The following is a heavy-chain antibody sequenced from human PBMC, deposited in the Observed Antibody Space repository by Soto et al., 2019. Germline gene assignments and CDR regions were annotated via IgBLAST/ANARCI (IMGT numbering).Heavy chain of an antibody. CDR3: ARREYSSSFPGFRDYYYYMDV. Sequence: SVKVSCKASGGTFSSYIISWVRQAPGQGLEWMGRIIPILGIANYAQKFQGRVTITADKSTSTAYMELSSLRSEDTAVYYCARREYSSSFPGFRDYYYYMDVWGKGTTVTVSS. V-gene: IGHV1-69*02. J-gene: IGHJ6*03. D-gene: IGHD6-6*01. CDR1: GGTFSSYI. CDR2: IIPILGIA.